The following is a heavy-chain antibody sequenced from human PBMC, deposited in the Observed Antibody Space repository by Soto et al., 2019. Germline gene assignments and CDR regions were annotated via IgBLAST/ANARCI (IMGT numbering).Heavy chain of an antibody. V-gene: IGHV4-34*01. CDR3: ARAVWGYYDSSGYYSG. D-gene: IGHD3-22*01. Sequence: PSETLSLTCAVYGGSFSGYYWSWIRQPPGKGLEWIGEINHSGSTNYNPSLKSRVTISVDTSKNQFSLKLSSVTAADTAVYYCARAVWGYYDSSGYYSGWGQGTLVTVSS. J-gene: IGHJ4*02. CDR1: GGSFSGYY. CDR2: INHSGST.